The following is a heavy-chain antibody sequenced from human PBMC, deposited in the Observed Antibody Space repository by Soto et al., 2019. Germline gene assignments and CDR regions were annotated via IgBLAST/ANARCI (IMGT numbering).Heavy chain of an antibody. V-gene: IGHV3-74*03. CDR3: ARVETCSSTSCYSVFDY. D-gene: IGHD2-2*01. J-gene: IGHJ4*02. CDR2: INSDGSST. Sequence: EVQLVESGGGLVQPGGSLRLSCAASGFTFSSYWMHWVRQAPGKGLVWVSRINSDGSSTTYADSVKGRFTISRDSAKNTLYLKMNSLRAEDTAVYYCARVETCSSTSCYSVFDYWGQGTLVTVSS. CDR1: GFTFSSYW.